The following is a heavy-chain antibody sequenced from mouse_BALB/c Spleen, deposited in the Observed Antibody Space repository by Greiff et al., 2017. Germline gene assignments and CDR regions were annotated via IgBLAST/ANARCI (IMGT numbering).Heavy chain of an antibody. CDR3: ASPARAGYAMDY. V-gene: IGHV1-7*01. CDR1: GYTFTSYW. Sequence: QVQLQQSGAELAKPGASVKMSCKASGYTFTSYWTHWVKQRPGQGLEWIGYINPSTGYTEYNQKFKDKATLTADKSSSTAYMQLSSLTSEDSAVYYCASPARAGYAMDYWGQGTSVTVSS. J-gene: IGHJ4*01. CDR2: INPSTGYT. D-gene: IGHD3-1*01.